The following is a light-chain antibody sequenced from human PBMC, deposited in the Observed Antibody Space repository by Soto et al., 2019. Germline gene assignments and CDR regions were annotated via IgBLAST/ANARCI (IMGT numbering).Light chain of an antibody. J-gene: IGKJ2*01. CDR3: QQRSNWPPKYT. V-gene: IGKV3-11*01. CDR2: DAS. CDR1: QSVSSY. Sequence: EIVLTQSPSTLSLSPGERATLSCRASQSVSSYLAWYQQKPGQAPRLLIYDASNRATGIPARFSGSGSGTDFTLTLSSLEPEDFAFYYCQQRSNWPPKYTFGQGTKLEIK.